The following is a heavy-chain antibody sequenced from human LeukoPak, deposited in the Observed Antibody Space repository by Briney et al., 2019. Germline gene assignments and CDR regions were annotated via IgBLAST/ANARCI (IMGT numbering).Heavy chain of an antibody. CDR1: GFTFSSYA. CDR3: ERDLRVKPYYYDSSGYWGAFDI. Sequence: VGSLRLSCAASGFTFSSYAMGWVRQAPGKGLEWGSAISGSGGSTYYADSVKGRFTISRDNAKNSLYPQMNSLRAEDTAVYYCERDLRVKPYYYDSSGYWGAFDIWGQGTMVTVSS. CDR2: ISGSGGST. D-gene: IGHD3-22*01. J-gene: IGHJ3*02. V-gene: IGHV3-23*01.